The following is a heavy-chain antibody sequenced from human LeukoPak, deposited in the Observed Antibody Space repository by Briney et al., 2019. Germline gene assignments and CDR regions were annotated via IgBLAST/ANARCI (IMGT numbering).Heavy chain of an antibody. D-gene: IGHD3-16*02. J-gene: IGHJ4*02. Sequence: SETLSLTCTVSGDSINSFYWNWIRQPPGKGLEWIGDIYYSGSTNYNPSLKSRVTISLDTSRNHFSLKVSSVTAADTAVYYCARCDYVWGNYRYRPILYFDFWGQGTLVTVSS. V-gene: IGHV4-59*08. CDR1: GDSINSFY. CDR3: ARCDYVWGNYRYRPILYFDF. CDR2: IYYSGST.